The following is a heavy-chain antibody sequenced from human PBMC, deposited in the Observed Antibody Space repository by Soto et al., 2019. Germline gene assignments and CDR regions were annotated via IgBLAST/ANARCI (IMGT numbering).Heavy chain of an antibody. V-gene: IGHV3-23*01. J-gene: IGHJ6*02. Sequence: GGSLRLSCAASGFSFSSYGMSWVRQAPGKGLEWVSGLSGSGRSTYYADSVKGRFTISRDNAKNSLYLQMNSLRAEDTAVYYCARVSGSWGMDVWGQGTTVTVS. CDR3: ARVSGSWGMDV. CDR1: GFSFSSYG. CDR2: LSGSGRST. D-gene: IGHD3-10*01.